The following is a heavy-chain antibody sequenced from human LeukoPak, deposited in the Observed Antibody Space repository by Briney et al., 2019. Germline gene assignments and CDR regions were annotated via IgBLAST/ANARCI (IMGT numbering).Heavy chain of an antibody. Sequence: GGSVRLSCAASGFTFSDYYMSWIRQAPGKGLEWVSYISSSGSTIYYADSVEGRFTISRDNAKNSLYLQMNSLRAGDTAVYYCASSGRMVRGAPFDYWGQGTLVTVSS. CDR2: ISSSGSTI. CDR3: ASSGRMVRGAPFDY. J-gene: IGHJ4*02. D-gene: IGHD3-10*01. CDR1: GFTFSDYY. V-gene: IGHV3-11*01.